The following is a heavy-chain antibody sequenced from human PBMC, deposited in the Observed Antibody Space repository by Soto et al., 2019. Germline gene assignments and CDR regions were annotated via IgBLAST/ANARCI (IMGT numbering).Heavy chain of an antibody. CDR2: IYYSGNT. V-gene: IGHV4-30-4*01. D-gene: IGHD1-26*01. CDR3: ARDRGGATGPYYYYGMDV. J-gene: IGHJ6*02. CDR1: GGSISSGYYY. Sequence: SETLSLTCSVSGGSISSGYYYWSWIRQPPGKGLEWIGNIYYSGNTYYNPSLKSRLIISIDTSKNQFSLKLSSVTAADTAVYYCARDRGGATGPYYYYGMDVWGQGTTVTVSS.